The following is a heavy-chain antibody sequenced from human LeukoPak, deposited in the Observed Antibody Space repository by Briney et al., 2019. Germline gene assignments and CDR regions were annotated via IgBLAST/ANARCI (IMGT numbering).Heavy chain of an antibody. CDR3: ATERCSSTSCNAVTRRNAFDI. J-gene: IGHJ3*02. CDR1: GGSISSYY. D-gene: IGHD2-2*01. CDR2: IYTSGST. Sequence: SETLSLTCTVPGGSISSYYWSWIRQPAGKGLGWVGRIYTSGSTNYNPSLKSRVTMSVEPSKNQFSLKLSSVTAADTAVYYCATERCSSTSCNAVTRRNAFDIWGQGSMVTVSS. V-gene: IGHV4-4*07.